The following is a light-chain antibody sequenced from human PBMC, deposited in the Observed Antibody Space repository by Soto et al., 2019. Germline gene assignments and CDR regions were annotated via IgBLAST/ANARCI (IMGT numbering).Light chain of an antibody. J-gene: IGLJ1*01. CDR2: DVS. V-gene: IGLV2-14*01. CDR1: SSDVGAYTY. CDR3: TSYTSNINPYV. Sequence: QSALTQPASVSGSPGQSITISCTGTSSDVGAYTYVSWYQQHPGKAPKLMIYDVSNRPSGVSNRFSGSKSGNTAFLIISGLQAEDEADYYCTSYTSNINPYVFGRGTKVTVL.